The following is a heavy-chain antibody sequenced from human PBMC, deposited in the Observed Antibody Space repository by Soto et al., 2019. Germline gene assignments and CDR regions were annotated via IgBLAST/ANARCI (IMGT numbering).Heavy chain of an antibody. Sequence: VQLVQSGAELKKPGSSVKVSCKASGDTFSFYTVNWVRQAPGLGLEWMGRVNPILSMSNYAQKFQGRVKMTADKSTSTAYMELRSLRSEDTAFYYCATSYGSGYRAFDYWGQGALVTVSS. CDR3: ATSYGSGYRAFDY. D-gene: IGHD3-10*01. V-gene: IGHV1-69*02. CDR1: GDTFSFYT. J-gene: IGHJ4*02. CDR2: VNPILSMS.